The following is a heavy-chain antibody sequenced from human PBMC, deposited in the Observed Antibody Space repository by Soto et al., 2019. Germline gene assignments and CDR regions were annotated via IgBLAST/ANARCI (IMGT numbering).Heavy chain of an antibody. Sequence: SETLSLTCAVSGGSISSGGYFWSWIRQPPGKGLEWIGYIYHSGSTNYNPSLKSRVTISVDTSKNQFSLKLSSVTAADTAVYYCARGRLDTAMVTDYYYGMDVWGQGTTVTSP. D-gene: IGHD5-18*01. CDR2: IYHSGST. J-gene: IGHJ6*02. V-gene: IGHV4-30-2*01. CDR1: GGSISSGGYF. CDR3: ARGRLDTAMVTDYYYGMDV.